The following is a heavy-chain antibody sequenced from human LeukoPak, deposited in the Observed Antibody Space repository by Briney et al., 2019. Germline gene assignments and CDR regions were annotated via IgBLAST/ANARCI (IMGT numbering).Heavy chain of an antibody. CDR3: TRALYYYDSSGYYGHLDY. CDR1: GFTFSCSA. V-gene: IGHV3-73*01. D-gene: IGHD3-22*01. CDR2: IGSKANSYAT. J-gene: IGHJ4*02. Sequence: PGGSLTLSCAASGFTFSCSAIHWVRQASGKGLKWVCRIGSKANSYATAYAASVKGRFTISRDDSKNTAYLRMNTLKTEDTAVYYCTRALYYYDSSGYYGHLDYWGQGTLVTVSS.